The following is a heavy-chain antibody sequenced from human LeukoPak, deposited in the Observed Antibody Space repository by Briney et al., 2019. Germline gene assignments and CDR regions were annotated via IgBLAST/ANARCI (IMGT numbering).Heavy chain of an antibody. J-gene: IGHJ6*02. Sequence: SETLSLTCTVSGGSISSFYWSWIRQPPGKGLEWIGYIYYSGTTNYNPSLKSRVTMSVDTSKNQFSLRLSSVTAADTAVYYCARWVGYCSSPNCYARVIFGMDVWGPGTTVTVSS. V-gene: IGHV4-59*01. CDR3: ARWVGYCSSPNCYARVIFGMDV. CDR1: GGSISSFY. CDR2: IYYSGTT. D-gene: IGHD2-2*01.